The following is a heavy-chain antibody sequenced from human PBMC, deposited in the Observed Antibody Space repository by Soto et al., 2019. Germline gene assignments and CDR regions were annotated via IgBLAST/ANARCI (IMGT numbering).Heavy chain of an antibody. CDR2: IYHGGTT. Sequence: SETLSLTCTVSGYSISSGSYWGWIRQPPGKGPEWIASIYHGGTTFYNPSLKSRVTVSVDKSNNQFSLKLRSVTAEDTAIYYCAKGSTTIVSSGINWFDSWGQGTLVTVSS. V-gene: IGHV4-38-2*02. CDR3: AKGSTTIVSSGINWFDS. CDR1: GYSISSGSY. J-gene: IGHJ5*01. D-gene: IGHD3-22*01.